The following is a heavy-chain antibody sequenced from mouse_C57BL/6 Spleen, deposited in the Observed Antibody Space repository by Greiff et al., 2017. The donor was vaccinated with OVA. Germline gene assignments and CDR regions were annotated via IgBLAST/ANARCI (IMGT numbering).Heavy chain of an antibody. V-gene: IGHV1-52*01. Sequence: QVQLKQPGAELVRPGSSVKLSCKASGYTFTSYWMHWVKQRPIQGLEWIGNIDPSDSETHYNQKFKDKATLTVDKSSSTAYMQLSSLTSEDSAVYYCARHYDYDGKGFAYWGQGTLVTVSA. CDR2: IDPSDSET. CDR3: ARHYDYDGKGFAY. J-gene: IGHJ3*01. CDR1: GYTFTSYW. D-gene: IGHD2-4*01.